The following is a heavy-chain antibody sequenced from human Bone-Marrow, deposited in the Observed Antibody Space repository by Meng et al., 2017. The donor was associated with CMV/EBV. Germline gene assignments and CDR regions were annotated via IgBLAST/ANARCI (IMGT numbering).Heavy chain of an antibody. J-gene: IGHJ6*02. CDR3: ARDQEPYTIFGVVIIDYYYYGMDV. D-gene: IGHD3-3*01. CDR1: GSTFSTYV. CDR2: IGGIGGTT. Sequence: LSLTCAASGSTFSTYVMTWVRQAPGKGLQWVSSIGGIGGTTYYADSVKGRFTISRDNSKNTLYLEMNSLRAEDTAVYYCARDQEPYTIFGVVIIDYYYYGMDVWGQGTTVTVSS. V-gene: IGHV3-23*01.